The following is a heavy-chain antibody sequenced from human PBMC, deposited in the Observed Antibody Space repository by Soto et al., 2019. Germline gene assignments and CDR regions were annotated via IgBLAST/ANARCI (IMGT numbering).Heavy chain of an antibody. D-gene: IGHD4-17*01. CDR3: ARAYGDRYYYYYGMDV. CDR1: GGSISSYY. V-gene: IGHV4-59*01. J-gene: IGHJ6*02. Sequence: SETLSLTCTVSGGSISSYYWSWIRQPPGKGLEWIGYIYYSGSTNYNPSLKSRVTISVDTSKNQLSLKLSSVTAADTAVYYCARAYGDRYYYYYGMDVWGQGTTVT. CDR2: IYYSGST.